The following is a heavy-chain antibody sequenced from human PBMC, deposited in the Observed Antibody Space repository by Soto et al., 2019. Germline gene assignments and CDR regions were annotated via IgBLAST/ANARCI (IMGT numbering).Heavy chain of an antibody. Sequence: QVQLVQSGAEVKKPGASVKVSCKASGYTFTSYGISWVRQAPGQGLEWMGWISAYNGNTNYAQKLQGRVTMTTDTYTSTAYMELRSLRSDDTAVYYCARDRVELGWYSSSWYDYWGQGTLVTVSS. CDR1: GYTFTSYG. V-gene: IGHV1-18*01. CDR2: ISAYNGNT. CDR3: ARDRVELGWYSSSWYDY. J-gene: IGHJ4*02. D-gene: IGHD6-13*01.